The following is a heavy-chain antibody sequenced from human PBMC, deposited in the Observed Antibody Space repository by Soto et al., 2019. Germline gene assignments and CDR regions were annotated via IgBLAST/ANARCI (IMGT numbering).Heavy chain of an antibody. CDR3: ATSQKGYNWNYFDH. J-gene: IGHJ4*02. V-gene: IGHV4-39*01. Sequence: SETLPLTCAVSGASISGSYYYWAWLRQSPGKGPECIGSVFYTGFTSHNPSPASRVSVSVDTSKSQFSLKLSAVTAADTAVYYCATSQKGYNWNYFDHWGQGALVTVSS. CDR2: VFYTGFT. D-gene: IGHD1-20*01. CDR1: GASISGSYYY.